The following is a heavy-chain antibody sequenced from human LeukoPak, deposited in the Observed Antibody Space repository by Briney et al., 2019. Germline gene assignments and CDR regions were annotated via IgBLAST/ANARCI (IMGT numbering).Heavy chain of an antibody. D-gene: IGHD6-13*01. V-gene: IGHV3-23*01. CDR2: ISGSSSST. Sequence: GGSLRLSCAASGFTFSSYVMSWVRQAPGKGLEWVSSISGSSSSTYYADSVKGRFTISRDNAKNSLYLQMNSLRAEDTAVYFCARDRPGGSSRCWFDPWGQGTLVTVSS. CDR1: GFTFSSYV. J-gene: IGHJ5*02. CDR3: ARDRPGGSSRCWFDP.